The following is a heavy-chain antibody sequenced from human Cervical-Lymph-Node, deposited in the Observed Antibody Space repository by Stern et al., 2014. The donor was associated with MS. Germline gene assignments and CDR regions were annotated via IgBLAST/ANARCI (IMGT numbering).Heavy chain of an antibody. Sequence: QLVESGPGLVKPSQTLSLTCTVSGGSISSGDNYWSWVRQPPGKGLEWIGYIHYSGSTFYNPSLKSRITISVDTSKNQFSLRLTSVTAADTAVYYCARTEWFGELAFDYWGQGTLVTVSS. CDR3: ARTEWFGELAFDY. CDR2: IHYSGST. D-gene: IGHD3-10*01. CDR1: GGSISSGDNY. V-gene: IGHV4-30-4*01. J-gene: IGHJ4*02.